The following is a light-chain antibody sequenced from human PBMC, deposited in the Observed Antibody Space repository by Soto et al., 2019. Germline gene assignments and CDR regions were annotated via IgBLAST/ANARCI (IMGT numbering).Light chain of an antibody. CDR3: CSYAGDYTVV. Sequence: QSALTQPRSVSGSPGQSVTISCTGTGSDVGGYNYVSWYQQHPGKAPQLMIYDVTKRPSGVPDRFSGSKSGNTASLTISGLQAEDEADYYCCSYAGDYTVVFGGGTKVTVL. V-gene: IGLV2-11*01. CDR2: DVT. J-gene: IGLJ2*01. CDR1: GSDVGGYNY.